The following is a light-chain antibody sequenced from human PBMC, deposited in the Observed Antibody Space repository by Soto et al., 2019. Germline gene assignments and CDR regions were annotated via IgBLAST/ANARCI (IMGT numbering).Light chain of an antibody. CDR2: ADT. J-gene: IGLJ1*01. Sequence: SYELTQPPSVSVAPGQTARMTCGGHNVGSKFVHWYQQKPGQAPLLVVYADTDRPSGIPERFSGSNSGNTATLTISRVEDGDEADYYCQVWDSDTDDYVFGSGTKVTVL. CDR1: NVGSKF. CDR3: QVWDSDTDDYV. V-gene: IGLV3-21*02.